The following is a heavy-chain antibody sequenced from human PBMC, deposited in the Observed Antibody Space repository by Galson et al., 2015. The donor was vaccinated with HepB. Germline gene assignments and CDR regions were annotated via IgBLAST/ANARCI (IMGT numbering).Heavy chain of an antibody. V-gene: IGHV3-49*03. D-gene: IGHD3-3*01. CDR1: GFTFGDYA. CDR2: IRSKAYGGTT. J-gene: IGHJ6*03. CDR3: TRGAPDYDFWSGPPSYYYYYYMDV. Sequence: SLRLSCAASGFTFGDYAMSWFRQAPGKGLEWVGFIRSKAYGGTTEYAASVKGRFTISRDDSKSIAYLQMNSLKTEDTAVYYCTRGAPDYDFWSGPPSYYYYYYMDVWGKGTTVTVSS.